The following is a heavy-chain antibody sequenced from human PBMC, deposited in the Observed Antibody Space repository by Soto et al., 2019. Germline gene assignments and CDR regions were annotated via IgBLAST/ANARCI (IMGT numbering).Heavy chain of an antibody. V-gene: IGHV3-23*01. CDR1: GSAFSSYA. CDR2: ISDSTSGT. D-gene: IGHD3-16*02. J-gene: IGHJ4*01. CDR3: AKDRGIIDPFDY. Sequence: EVQLLESGGGLVQPGGSLRLSCAASGSAFSSYAMSLVRQAPGYGLECVSSISDSTSGTYYADAVKGRFTISRDNSNNTRYLQINSLSADGTAVYYCAKDRGIIDPFDYWGHGALVTVSS.